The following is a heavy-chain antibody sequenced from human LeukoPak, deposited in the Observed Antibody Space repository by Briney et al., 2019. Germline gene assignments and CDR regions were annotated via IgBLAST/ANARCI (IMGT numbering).Heavy chain of an antibody. CDR3: ARDMYYYDSSGYPAY. CDR2: INPNSGGT. CDR1: GYTFTGYY. J-gene: IGHJ4*02. Sequence: ASVKVSCKASGYTFTGYYMHWVRQAPGQGLEWMGWINPNSGGTNYAQKFQGRVTMTRDTSISTAYMELSRLRSDDTAVYYCARDMYYYDSSGYPAYRGQGTLVTVSS. D-gene: IGHD3-22*01. V-gene: IGHV1-2*02.